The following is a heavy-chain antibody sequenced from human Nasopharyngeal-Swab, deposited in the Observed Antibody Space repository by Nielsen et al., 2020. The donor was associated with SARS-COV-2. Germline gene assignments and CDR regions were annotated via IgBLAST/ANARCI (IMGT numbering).Heavy chain of an antibody. J-gene: IGHJ6*02. CDR1: GYSFTSYW. CDR3: VRPEGVATSFKYYVQYGMDV. V-gene: IGHV5-51*01. D-gene: IGHD5-12*01. Sequence: GESLKISCKGSGYSFTSYWIAWVRQMPGKGLEWMVIIYPRDSDTRYSPFFQGQVTIPADKSISTAYLQWSKLKASDTAMYYCVRPEGVATSFKYYVQYGMDVWGQGTMVTVPS. CDR2: IYPRDSDT.